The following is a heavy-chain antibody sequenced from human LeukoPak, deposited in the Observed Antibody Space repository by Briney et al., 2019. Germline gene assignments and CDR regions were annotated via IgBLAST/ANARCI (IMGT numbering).Heavy chain of an antibody. CDR2: ISYDGSNK. CDR1: GFTFSSYG. CDR3: ATWGVRMGNDY. J-gene: IGHJ4*02. D-gene: IGHD3-10*01. Sequence: GGSLRLSCAASGFTFSSYGMHWVRQAPGKGLEWVAVISYDGSNKYYADSVKGRFTNSRDNSKNTLYLQMNSLRAEDTAVYYCATWGVRMGNDYWGQGTLVTVSS. V-gene: IGHV3-30*03.